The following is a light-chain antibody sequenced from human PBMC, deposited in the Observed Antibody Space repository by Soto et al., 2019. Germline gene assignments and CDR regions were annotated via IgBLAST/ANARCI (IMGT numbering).Light chain of an antibody. CDR2: GTS. CDR3: QQYNNWPPWT. CDR1: QSVSSS. V-gene: IGKV3-15*01. Sequence: EIVLTQSPGTLSLSPGEGATLSCRAVQSVSSSQLAWYQQKPGQAPRLLVYGTSSRATGIPARFSGSGSGTEFTLTISSLQSEDFAVYYCQQYNNWPPWTFGQGTKVDIK. J-gene: IGKJ1*01.